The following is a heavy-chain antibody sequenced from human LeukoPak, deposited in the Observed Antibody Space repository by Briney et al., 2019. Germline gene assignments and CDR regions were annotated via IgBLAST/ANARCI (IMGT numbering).Heavy chain of an antibody. J-gene: IGHJ4*02. V-gene: IGHV4-34*01. CDR2: INHSGST. Sequence: PSETLSLTCAVYGGSFSGYYWSWIRQPPGKGLEWIGEINHSGSTNYNPSLKSRVTISVNTSKNQFSLKLSSVTAADTAVYYCARVYSSGLSIDYWGQGTLVTVSS. D-gene: IGHD6-25*01. CDR1: GGSFSGYY. CDR3: ARVYSSGLSIDY.